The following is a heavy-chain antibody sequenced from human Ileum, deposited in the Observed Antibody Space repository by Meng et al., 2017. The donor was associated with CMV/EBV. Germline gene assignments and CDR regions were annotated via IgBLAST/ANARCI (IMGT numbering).Heavy chain of an antibody. CDR2: IYHTGNT. CDR1: GYSFSSGYY. V-gene: IGHV4-38-2*02. CDR3: ALTYCGGDCFYGYLDL. J-gene: IGHJ2*01. Sequence: SETLSLTCTVSGYSFSSGYYWGWIRQSPGKGLEWIGSIYHTGNTYYNPSLQSRVTIPADTSKSQFSLRLGSVTAADAAVYYCALTYCGGDCFYGYLDLWGRGTLVTVSS. D-gene: IGHD2-21*02.